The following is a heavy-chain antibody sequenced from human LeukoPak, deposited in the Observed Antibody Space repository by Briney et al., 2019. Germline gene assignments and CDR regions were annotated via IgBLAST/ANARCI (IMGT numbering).Heavy chain of an antibody. D-gene: IGHD6-13*01. V-gene: IGHV1-46*01. CDR2: INPSGGTT. J-gene: IGHJ6*03. CDR1: GYTFTSYY. Sequence: GASVKVSCKASGYTFTSYYMHWVRQAPGQGLEWMGIINPSGGTTSYAQKFQGRVTITTDESTSTAYMELSSLRSEDTAVYYCARVPLYSSSWDGGGDYYYYMDVWGKGTTVTVSS. CDR3: ARVPLYSSSWDGGGDYYYYMDV.